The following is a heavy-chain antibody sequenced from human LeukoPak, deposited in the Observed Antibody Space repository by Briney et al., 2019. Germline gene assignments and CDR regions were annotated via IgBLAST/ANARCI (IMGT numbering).Heavy chain of an antibody. CDR2: IYSDGGT. CDR1: GFPVSGNY. D-gene: IGHD5-12*01. J-gene: IGHJ4*02. CDR3: AASIVADF. V-gene: IGHV3-66*02. Sequence: PGGSLRLSCAVSGFPVSGNYMNWVRQAPGKGLEWVSLIYSDGGTYYADSVKGRFTISRDNSKNPLYLQMNSLRTEDTAVYYCAASIVADFWGQGTLVTVSS.